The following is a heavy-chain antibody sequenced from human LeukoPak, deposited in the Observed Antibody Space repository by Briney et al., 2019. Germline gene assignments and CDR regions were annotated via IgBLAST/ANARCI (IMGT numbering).Heavy chain of an antibody. V-gene: IGHV1-3*01. CDR1: GYTFTIYA. CDR2: INADNGNT. J-gene: IGHJ4*02. CDR3: ARGGGRSRYGDYSPLLG. D-gene: IGHD4-17*01. Sequence: GASVKVSCKASGYTFTIYAMHWVRQAPGQRLEWMGWINADNGNTKYSQKFQGRVTITADKSTSTAYMELSSLRSEDTAVYYCARGGGRSRYGDYSPLLGWGQGTLVTVSS.